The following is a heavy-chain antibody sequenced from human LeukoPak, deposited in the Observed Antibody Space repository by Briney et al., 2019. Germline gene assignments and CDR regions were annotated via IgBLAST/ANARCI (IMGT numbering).Heavy chain of an antibody. CDR2: ISWDGGST. V-gene: IGHV3-43*01. CDR3: AKDSELSWFDP. CDR1: GFTFDDYT. J-gene: IGHJ5*02. Sequence: PGGSLRLSCAASGFTFDDYTMHWVRQAPGKGLEWVSLISWDGGSTYYADSVKGRFTISRDNSKNTLYLQMNSLRAEDTAVYYCAKDSELSWFDPWGQGTLVTVSS. D-gene: IGHD1-26*01.